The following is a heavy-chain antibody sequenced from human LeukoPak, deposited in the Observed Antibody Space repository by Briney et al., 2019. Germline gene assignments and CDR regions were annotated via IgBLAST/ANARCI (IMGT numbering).Heavy chain of an antibody. V-gene: IGHV4-39*01. CDR1: GASISGTRYL. CDR2: IHHNGTT. J-gene: IGHJ4*02. CDR3: ARNGGYGDYARY. D-gene: IGHD4-17*01. Sequence: PSETLSLTCTVSGASISGTRYLWVWIRQTPGKGLEWIGSIHHNGTTYYNPSLKSRVTISADTSKNQFSLKLKAVAAADTAVYYCARNGGYGDYARYWGRGTLVTVSS.